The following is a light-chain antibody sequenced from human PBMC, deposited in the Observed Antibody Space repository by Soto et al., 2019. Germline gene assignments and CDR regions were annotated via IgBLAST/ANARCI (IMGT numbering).Light chain of an antibody. V-gene: IGKV1-5*01. CDR2: DAS. CDR3: QQYNRYWT. CDR1: QSISSW. J-gene: IGKJ1*01. Sequence: DIQMTNSRSTVSASVKDRGTISSRASQSISSWLAWYQQKPGKAPKLLIYDASSLESGVPSRFSGSGSGTEFTLTISSLQPDDFATYYCQQYNRYWTFGQGTKVDIK.